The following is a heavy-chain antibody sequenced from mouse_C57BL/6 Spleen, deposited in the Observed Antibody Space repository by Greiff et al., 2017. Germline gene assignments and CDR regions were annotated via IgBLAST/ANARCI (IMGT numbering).Heavy chain of an antibody. Sequence: LVESGPELVKPGASVKISCKASGYLFTDYNMNWVKQSNGKSLEWIGVINPNYGTTSYNQKFKGKATLTVDQSSSTAYMQLNSLTSEDSAVYYCARSHYYGSSWFAYWGQGTLVTVSA. CDR3: ARSHYYGSSWFAY. CDR2: INPNYGTT. CDR1: GYLFTDYN. D-gene: IGHD1-1*01. J-gene: IGHJ3*01. V-gene: IGHV1-39*01.